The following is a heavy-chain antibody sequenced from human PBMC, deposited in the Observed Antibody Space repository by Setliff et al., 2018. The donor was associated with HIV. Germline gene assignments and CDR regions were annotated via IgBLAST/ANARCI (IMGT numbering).Heavy chain of an antibody. CDR2: IYYSGST. D-gene: IGHD3-22*01. CDR1: SGSVSRSDYY. J-gene: IGHJ4*02. CDR3: ARRVVITTGSYYFDY. V-gene: IGHV4-30-4*08. Sequence: SETLSLTCTVSSGSVSRSDYYWGWIRQPPGKGLEWIGAIYYSGSTYYNPSLKSRVTISVDTSKNQLSLKLSSVTPADTAVYYCARRVVITTGSYYFDYWGQGTLVTVSS.